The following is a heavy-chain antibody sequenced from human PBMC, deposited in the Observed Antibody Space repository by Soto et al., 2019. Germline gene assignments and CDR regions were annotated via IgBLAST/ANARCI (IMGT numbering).Heavy chain of an antibody. CDR2: IYYSANR. CDR1: GASMTITSYY. V-gene: IGHV4-39*01. D-gene: IGHD3-16*01. CDR3: ARPGEGSSPGDY. J-gene: IGHJ4*02. Sequence: SETLSLTCIVSGASMTITSYYWGWIRQSPGKGLEWIGSIYYSANRYYNPSLKSRVTISMDTSKNQFSLKLTSVTAADTAVYFCARPGEGSSPGDYLGPGTLVT.